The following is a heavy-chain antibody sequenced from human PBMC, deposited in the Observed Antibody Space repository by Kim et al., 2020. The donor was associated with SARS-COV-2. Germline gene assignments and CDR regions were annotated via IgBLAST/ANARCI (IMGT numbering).Heavy chain of an antibody. CDR3: ARDLGFCRINAVDY. D-gene: IGHD7-27*01. V-gene: IGHV3-74*01. CDR1: GFTFSTYW. CDR2: INRDGSGT. J-gene: IGHJ4*02. Sequence: GGSLRLSCAASGFTFSTYWMHWVRQAPGKGLVWVARINRDGSGTYYADSVKGRFIVSRDNAKTSLYLQMNSLRVEDTAVYYCARDLGFCRINAVDYGGQG.